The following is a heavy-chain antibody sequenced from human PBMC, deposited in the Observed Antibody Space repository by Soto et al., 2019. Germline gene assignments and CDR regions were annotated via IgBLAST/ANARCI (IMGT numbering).Heavy chain of an antibody. CDR1: GYTFTSYP. V-gene: IGHV1-3*01. D-gene: IGHD3-10*01. CDR2: INAGNGNT. CDR3: ATRGRSLGYYYGMDV. J-gene: IGHJ6*02. Sequence: QVQLVQSGAEVKKPGASVKVSCKASGYTFTSYPMHWVRQAHAQGLEWMGWINAGNGNTKYSQKFQGRVPITRDTSAGTAYIELGSLRSEDTAVYYCATRGRSLGYYYGMDVWGQGTTVTVSS.